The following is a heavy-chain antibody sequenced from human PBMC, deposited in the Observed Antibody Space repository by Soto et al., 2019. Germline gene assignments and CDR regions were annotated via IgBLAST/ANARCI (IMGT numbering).Heavy chain of an antibody. CDR3: AKDTSRATTVTVAFDY. Sequence: EVQLVESGGGLVQPGRSLRLSCAASVFTFDDYAMHWVRQAPGKGLEWVSGISWNSGSIGYADSVKGRFTISRDNAKNSLYLQMNSLRAEDTALYYCAKDTSRATTVTVAFDYWGQGTLVTVSS. D-gene: IGHD4-17*01. J-gene: IGHJ4*02. CDR2: ISWNSGSI. CDR1: VFTFDDYA. V-gene: IGHV3-9*01.